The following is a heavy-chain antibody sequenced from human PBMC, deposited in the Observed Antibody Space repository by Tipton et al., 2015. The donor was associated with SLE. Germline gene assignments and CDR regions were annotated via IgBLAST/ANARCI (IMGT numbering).Heavy chain of an antibody. CDR3: ARHKSLSIAARAAFDY. Sequence: QSGAEVKEPGASVKVSCKASGYTFTGYYLHWVRQAPGQGLEWMGWINPNSGGTNYARKFQGRVTITTDETTSAAYLELISLRAGDTAVYYCARHKSLSIAARAAFDYWGQGTLVTVSS. CDR1: GYTFTGYY. D-gene: IGHD6-6*01. CDR2: INPNSGGT. J-gene: IGHJ4*02. V-gene: IGHV1-2*02.